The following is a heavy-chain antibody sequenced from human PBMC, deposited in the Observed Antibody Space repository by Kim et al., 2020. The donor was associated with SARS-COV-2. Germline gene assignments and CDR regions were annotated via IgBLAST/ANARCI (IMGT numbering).Heavy chain of an antibody. CDR2: INPNSGGT. Sequence: ASVKVSCKASGYTFTGYYMHWVRQAPGQGLEWMGRINPNSGGTNYAQKFQGRVTMTRDTSISTAYMELSRLRSDDTAVYYCARDYSSSWYGGNYYYYYGMDVWGQGTTVTVSS. J-gene: IGHJ6*02. CDR3: ARDYSSSWYGGNYYYYYGMDV. V-gene: IGHV1-2*06. CDR1: GYTFTGYY. D-gene: IGHD6-13*01.